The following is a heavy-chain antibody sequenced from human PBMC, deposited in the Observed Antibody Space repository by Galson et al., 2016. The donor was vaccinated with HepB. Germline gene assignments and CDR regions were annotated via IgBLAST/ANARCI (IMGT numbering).Heavy chain of an antibody. CDR3: AKSGGDGYNHWYFDL. D-gene: IGHD5-24*01. CDR2: ISGSGHST. CDR1: GFTFSNYD. J-gene: IGHJ2*01. V-gene: IGHV3-23*01. Sequence: SLRLSCAASGFTFSNYDMSWVRQAPGKGLEWVSAISGSGHSTYYADSVKGRFTISRDNSKNTLYLQMNSLRAEDKALYYCAKSGGDGYNHWYFDLWGRGTLVTVSS.